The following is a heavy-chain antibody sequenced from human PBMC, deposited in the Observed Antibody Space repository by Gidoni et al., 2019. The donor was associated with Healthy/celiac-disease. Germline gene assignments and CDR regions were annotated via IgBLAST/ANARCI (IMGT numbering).Heavy chain of an antibody. J-gene: IGHJ6*04. CDR1: GFTFSRYG. CDR2: ISYDGSNK. Sequence: QVQLVESGGGVVQPGRSLRLSCAASGFTFSRYGMHWVRQAPGKGLEWVAVISYDGSNKYYADSVKGRFTISRDNSKNTLYLQMNSLRAEDTAVYYCAKALLDCRGGSCYSSYGMDVWGKGTTVTVSS. V-gene: IGHV3-30*18. CDR3: AKALLDCRGGSCYSSYGMDV. D-gene: IGHD2-15*01.